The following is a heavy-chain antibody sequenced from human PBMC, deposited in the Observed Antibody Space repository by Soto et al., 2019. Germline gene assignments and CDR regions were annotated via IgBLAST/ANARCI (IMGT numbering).Heavy chain of an antibody. CDR2: IYPGDSAT. CDR1: GYSFSNYW. CDR3: ARRVRAESSGYGMDV. J-gene: IGHJ6*02. D-gene: IGHD3-22*01. V-gene: IGHV5-51*01. Sequence: SLKISCKGSGYSFSNYWMAWVRQMSGKGLEWMGIIYPGDSATRYSPSFQGQVTMSADKSTSTGYLQWRSLKASDTAMYYCARRVRAESSGYGMDVWGQGTTVTVSS.